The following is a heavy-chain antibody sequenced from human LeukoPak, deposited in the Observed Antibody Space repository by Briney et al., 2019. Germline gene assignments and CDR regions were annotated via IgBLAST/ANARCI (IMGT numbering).Heavy chain of an antibody. CDR2: IIPIFGTA. J-gene: IGHJ3*02. CDR3: AREPLIAVAGSDAFDI. Sequence: GASVKVSCKASGGTFSSYAISWVRQAPGQGLEWMGGIIPIFGTANYAQKFRGRVTITADKSTRTAYMELSSLRSEDTAVYYCAREPLIAVAGSDAFDIWGQGTMVTVSS. CDR1: GGTFSSYA. D-gene: IGHD6-19*01. V-gene: IGHV1-69*06.